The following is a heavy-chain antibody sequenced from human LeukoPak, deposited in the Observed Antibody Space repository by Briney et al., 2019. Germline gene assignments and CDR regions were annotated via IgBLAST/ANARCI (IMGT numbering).Heavy chain of an antibody. D-gene: IGHD1-26*01. J-gene: IGHJ4*02. Sequence: SETLSLTCAVYGGSFSGYYWSWIRQPPGKGLEWIGEINHSGSTNYNPSLKSRVTISVDTSKNQFSLKLSSVTAADTAVYYCGAYNGSFDYWGQGTLVTVSS. CDR2: INHSGST. CDR3: GAYNGSFDY. V-gene: IGHV4-34*01. CDR1: GGSFSGYY.